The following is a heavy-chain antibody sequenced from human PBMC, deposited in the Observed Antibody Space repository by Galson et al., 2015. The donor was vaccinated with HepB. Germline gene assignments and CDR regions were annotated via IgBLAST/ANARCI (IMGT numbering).Heavy chain of an antibody. Sequence: TLSLTCTVSGGSISSYYWSWIRQPPGKGLEWIGYIYYSGSTNYNPSLKSRVTISVDTSKNQFSLKLSSVTAADTAVYYCARIGDYGSGSYYRVRGAYYYYYMDVWGKGTTVTVSS. CDR2: IYYSGST. D-gene: IGHD3-10*01. V-gene: IGHV4-59*01. J-gene: IGHJ6*03. CDR1: GGSISSYY. CDR3: ARIGDYGSGSYYRVRGAYYYYYMDV.